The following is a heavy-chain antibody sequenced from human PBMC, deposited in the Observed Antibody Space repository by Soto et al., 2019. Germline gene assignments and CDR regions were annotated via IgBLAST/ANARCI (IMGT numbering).Heavy chain of an antibody. Sequence: GGSLRLSCAASGFTFNSYGMHWVRQAPGKGLEWVAVISYDGSNKYYADSVKGRFTIARDNAKNTLYLQVSSLRAEDTAVYYCVKDGSSGWPYYYALDVWGQGTTVTVSS. CDR3: VKDGSSGWPYYYALDV. D-gene: IGHD6-19*01. CDR2: ISYDGSNK. CDR1: GFTFNSYG. J-gene: IGHJ6*02. V-gene: IGHV3-30*18.